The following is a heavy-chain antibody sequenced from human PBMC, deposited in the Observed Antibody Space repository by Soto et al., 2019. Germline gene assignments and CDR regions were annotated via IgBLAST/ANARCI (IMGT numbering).Heavy chain of an antibody. D-gene: IGHD4-17*01. CDR1: GYTLNEVA. V-gene: IGHV1-24*01. Sequence: QVRLVQSGAEVKKPGASVKVSCKVSGYTLNEVAMHWVRQAPGKGLEWLGGFDPDEAETIYAQHFQGRVTMTEDTSTDTVYMELSSLRSEDTALYFCTAYHGDYNFDHWGQGTPVTVSS. CDR3: TAYHGDYNFDH. CDR2: FDPDEAET. J-gene: IGHJ5*02.